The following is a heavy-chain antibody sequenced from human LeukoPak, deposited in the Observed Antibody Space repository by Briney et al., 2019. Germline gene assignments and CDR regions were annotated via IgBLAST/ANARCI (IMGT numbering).Heavy chain of an antibody. Sequence: ASVKVSCKASGYTFTSYGIRWVRQAPGQGLEWMGWINPNSGGTNHAQEFQGRVNMTRDTSISTAYMELSRLRSAGTAVYYCGREDYCSSTSCYYSAKYNWFGPWGQGTLVTVSS. V-gene: IGHV1-2*02. D-gene: IGHD2-2*01. CDR2: INPNSGGT. CDR3: GREDYCSSTSCYYSAKYNWFGP. J-gene: IGHJ5*02. CDR1: GYTFTSYG.